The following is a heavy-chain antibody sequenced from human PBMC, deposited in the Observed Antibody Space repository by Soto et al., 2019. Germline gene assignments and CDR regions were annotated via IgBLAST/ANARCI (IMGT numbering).Heavy chain of an antibody. CDR1: GGSIRIYY. Sequence: SETLSLTCSVPGGSIRIYYWGWVRRPPGKGLEWIGYRHNSGTTNYNPALKSRVTISLDTSKNHFSLNLSSVTAADTAVYYCARVAYDSAWNAYYFDYWGQGTPVTVSS. V-gene: IGHV4-59*01. D-gene: IGHD1-1*01. CDR3: ARVAYDSAWNAYYFDY. CDR2: RHNSGTT. J-gene: IGHJ4*02.